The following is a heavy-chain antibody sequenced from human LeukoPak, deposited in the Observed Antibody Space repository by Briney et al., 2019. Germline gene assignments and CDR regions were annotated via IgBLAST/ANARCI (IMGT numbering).Heavy chain of an antibody. Sequence: GGSLRLSCAASGFTFSSYAMHWVRQAPGKGLEWVAVISYDGSNKYYADSVKGRFTISRDNSKNTLYPQMNSLRAEDTAVYYCARDAVKPFDYCGQGTLVTVSS. V-gene: IGHV3-30*01. CDR3: ARDAVKPFDY. CDR2: ISYDGSNK. D-gene: IGHD4-17*01. CDR1: GFTFSSYA. J-gene: IGHJ4*02.